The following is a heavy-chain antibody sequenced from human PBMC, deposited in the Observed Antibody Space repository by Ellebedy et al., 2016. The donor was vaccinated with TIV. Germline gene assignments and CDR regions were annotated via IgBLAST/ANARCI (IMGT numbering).Heavy chain of an antibody. V-gene: IGHV4-39*01. CDR3: ARHLGGDYCDY. CDR1: GGSISSPSFH. Sequence: SETLSLXXSLSGGSISSPSFHWGWTRQSPGKGLEWVGSIDYSGRTYYNPSLKSRVTISIDTSKKVFSLHLSSVTAADTAVYFCARHLGGDYCDYWGQGTLVTVSS. CDR2: IDYSGRT. J-gene: IGHJ4*02. D-gene: IGHD3-16*01.